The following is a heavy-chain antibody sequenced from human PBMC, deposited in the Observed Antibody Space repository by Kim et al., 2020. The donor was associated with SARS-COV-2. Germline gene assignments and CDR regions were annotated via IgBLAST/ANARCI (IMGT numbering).Heavy chain of an antibody. V-gene: IGHV1-18*01. CDR1: GYTFTSYG. Sequence: ASVKVSCKASGYTFTSYGISWVRQAPGQGLEWMGWISGYSGNTNYAQKLQGRVTMTTDTSTSTAYMELRSLRSDDTVVYYCARDGYSGSYYGFDYWGQGTLVTVSS. J-gene: IGHJ4*02. CDR2: ISGYSGNT. D-gene: IGHD1-26*01. CDR3: ARDGYSGSYYGFDY.